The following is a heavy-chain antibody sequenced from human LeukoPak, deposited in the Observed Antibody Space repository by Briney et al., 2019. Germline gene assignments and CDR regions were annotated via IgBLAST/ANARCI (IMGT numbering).Heavy chain of an antibody. D-gene: IGHD3-22*01. V-gene: IGHV4-34*01. CDR2: INHSGST. CDR1: GGSFSDYS. Sequence: SETLSLTCAVYGGSFSDYSWNWIRQPPGKGLEWIGEINHSGSTNYNPSLKSRVTISVDKSKNQFSLKLSSVTAADTAVYYCARAGEYYYDSSGYYSWGQGTLVTVSS. J-gene: IGHJ4*02. CDR3: ARAGEYYYDSSGYYS.